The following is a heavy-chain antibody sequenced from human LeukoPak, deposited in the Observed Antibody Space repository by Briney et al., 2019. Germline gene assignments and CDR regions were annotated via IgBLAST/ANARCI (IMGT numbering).Heavy chain of an antibody. Sequence: PGGTLRLSCAASGFTFSSYAMSWVRQAPGKGLEWVSTVNGSGDRKYYTDSVKGRFTISRVSSENTLYLQMNSLRADDTAVYYCAKDPYSSPYYGLGYLGQGTLVTVSS. V-gene: IGHV3-23*01. D-gene: IGHD6-19*01. CDR2: VNGSGDRK. J-gene: IGHJ4*02. CDR1: GFTFSSYA. CDR3: AKDPYSSPYYGLGY.